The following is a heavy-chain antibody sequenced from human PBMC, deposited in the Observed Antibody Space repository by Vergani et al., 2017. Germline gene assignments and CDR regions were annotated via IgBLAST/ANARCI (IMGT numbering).Heavy chain of an antibody. J-gene: IGHJ6*03. D-gene: IGHD4-23*01. Sequence: QVQLVQSGAEVKKPGSSVKVSCKASGGTFSSYAISWVRQAPGQGLEWMGRIIPSFGTANYAQKVQGRVTITADKSTSTAYMELSSLRSEDTAVYYCARNSYYYYYMDVWGKGTTVTVSS. CDR1: GGTFSSYA. V-gene: IGHV1-69*14. CDR2: IIPSFGTA. CDR3: ARNSYYYYYMDV.